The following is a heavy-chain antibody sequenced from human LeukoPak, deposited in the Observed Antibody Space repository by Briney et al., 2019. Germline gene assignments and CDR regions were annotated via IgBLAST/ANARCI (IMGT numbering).Heavy chain of an antibody. V-gene: IGHV4-4*07. D-gene: IGHD3-3*01. J-gene: IGHJ5*02. CDR2: IYTSGST. Sequence: PSETLSLTCTVSGGSISSYYWSWIRQPAGKGLEWIGRIYTSGSTNYNPSLKSRVTMSVDTSKNQFSLKLSSVTAADTAVYYCARGWPRPEGRYDFWSGYWADPWGQGTLVTVSS. CDR3: ARGWPRPEGRYDFWSGYWADP. CDR1: GGSISSYY.